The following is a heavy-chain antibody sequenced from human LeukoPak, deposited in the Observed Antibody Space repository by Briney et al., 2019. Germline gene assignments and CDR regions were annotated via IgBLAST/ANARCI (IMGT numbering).Heavy chain of an antibody. Sequence: PPGGSLRLSCSASGFTFSAYTMHWVRQAPGKGLEWVAIISYDGGNKYYADSVKGRFTISRDNPKNSLYLQMNSLRAEDTAVYYCARGTKPSTVTTYGGYWGQGTLVTVSS. CDR3: ARGTKPSTVTTYGGY. D-gene: IGHD4-17*01. J-gene: IGHJ4*02. V-gene: IGHV3-30-3*01. CDR1: GFTFSAYT. CDR2: ISYDGGNK.